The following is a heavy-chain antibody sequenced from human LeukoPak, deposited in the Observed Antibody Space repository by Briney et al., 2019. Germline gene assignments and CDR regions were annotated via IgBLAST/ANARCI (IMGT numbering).Heavy chain of an antibody. CDR3: ARHVVAVGFDY. V-gene: IGHV3-7*01. J-gene: IGHJ4*02. CDR1: RFTFSDYW. CDR2: IKQDGSEK. Sequence: GGSLRLSCAASRFTFSDYWMTWVRQAPGKGLKWVANIKQDGSEKYYVDSVKGRFTISRGNAKNSLYLQMNSLRAEDTAVYYCARHVVAVGFDYWGQGTLVTVSS. D-gene: IGHD3-22*01.